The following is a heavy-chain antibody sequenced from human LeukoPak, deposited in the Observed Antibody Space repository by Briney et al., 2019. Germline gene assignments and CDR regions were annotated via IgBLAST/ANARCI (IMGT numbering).Heavy chain of an antibody. Sequence: SETLSLTCTVSGGSISTYYWGWIRQPPGKGLEWIGFFYYSGSTNYNPSLRSRLTISVDTSKNQFSLKLSSVTAADTAVYYCARTGRVFDFDYWGQGTLVTVSS. CDR1: GGSISTYY. D-gene: IGHD2-21*01. J-gene: IGHJ4*02. CDR3: ARTGRVFDFDY. CDR2: FYYSGST. V-gene: IGHV4-59*12.